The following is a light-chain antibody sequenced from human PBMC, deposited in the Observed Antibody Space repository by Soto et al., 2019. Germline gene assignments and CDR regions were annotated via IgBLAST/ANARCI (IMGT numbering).Light chain of an antibody. V-gene: IGKV3-11*01. CDR2: DAS. J-gene: IGKJ4*01. CDR1: QTVSSY. Sequence: EIVLTQSPATLSLSPGDRATLSCRASQTVSSYFAWYHQKPGQAPRLLIYDASSRATGSPDRFSGSGSGTAFPPTITSLGTQAFAVYYCQQRSNWHSPLGAGTKVEIK. CDR3: QQRSNWHSP.